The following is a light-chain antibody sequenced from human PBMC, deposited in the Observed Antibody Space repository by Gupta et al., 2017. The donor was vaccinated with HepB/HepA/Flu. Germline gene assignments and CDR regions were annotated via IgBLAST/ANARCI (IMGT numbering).Light chain of an antibody. V-gene: IGKV1-9*01. CDR1: QDINSY. J-gene: IGKJ5*01. CDR3: QRFNSYPIT. CDR2: SAS. Sequence: DIQLTQSPSFLSASVGDRVTITCRASQDINSYLIWYQQKPGKAPNLLIYSASTLQGGVPSRFSGSASGTEFTLTISILHPEDFATYYCQRFNSYPITFGQGTRLDIK.